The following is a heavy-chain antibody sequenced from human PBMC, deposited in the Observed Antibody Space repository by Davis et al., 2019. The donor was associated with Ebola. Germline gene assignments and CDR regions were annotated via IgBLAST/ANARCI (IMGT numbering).Heavy chain of an antibody. V-gene: IGHV3-48*04. D-gene: IGHD6-19*01. CDR1: GLTFSTYS. Sequence: LSLTCAVSGLTFSTYSMNWVRQAPGKGLEWVSYISSGSSTIYYADSVKGRFTISRDNAKNSLYLQMNSLRAEDTAVYHCATVYSSGRPFDYWGQGTLVTVSS. CDR3: ATVYSSGRPFDY. CDR2: ISSGSSTI. J-gene: IGHJ4*02.